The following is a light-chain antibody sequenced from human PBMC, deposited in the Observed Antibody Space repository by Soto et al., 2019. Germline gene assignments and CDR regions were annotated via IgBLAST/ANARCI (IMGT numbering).Light chain of an antibody. CDR1: QSVSSSY. CDR2: GAS. CDR3: QQYGSSPPYT. J-gene: IGKJ2*01. Sequence: EIVLTQSPGTLSLSPGERATLSCRASQSVSSSYLAWYQQKPGQAPRLLIYGASSRATGIPDRFSGRGSGTDFTLTSSRLEPEDFAVYYWQQYGSSPPYTFGQGTKLEIK. V-gene: IGKV3-20*01.